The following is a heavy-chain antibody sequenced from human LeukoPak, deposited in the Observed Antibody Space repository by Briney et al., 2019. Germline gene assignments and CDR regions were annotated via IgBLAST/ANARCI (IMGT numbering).Heavy chain of an antibody. J-gene: IGHJ5*02. CDR2: ISYDGGNK. D-gene: IGHD2-2*01. V-gene: IGHV3-30*03. CDR3: ASEADIVVVPAATGGFDP. Sequence: GGSLRLSCAASGFTFSSYGMHWVRQAPGKGLEWVAVISYDGGNKYYADSVKGRFTISRDNSKNTLYLQMNSLRAEDTAVYYCASEADIVVVPAATGGFDPWGQGTLVTVSS. CDR1: GFTFSSYG.